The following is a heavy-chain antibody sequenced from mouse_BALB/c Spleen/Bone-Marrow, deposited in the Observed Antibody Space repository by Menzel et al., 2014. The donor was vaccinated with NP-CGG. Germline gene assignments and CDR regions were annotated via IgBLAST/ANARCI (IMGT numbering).Heavy chain of an antibody. J-gene: IGHJ2*01. CDR3: VRGGYDVPCYFDS. CDR2: ISGRTHTI. V-gene: IGHV5-17*02. D-gene: IGHD2-2*01. Sequence: EVQVVESGGGLVQPGGSRKLSCAASGFTFRSFGMHWARPAPEKGLEWVAYISGRTHTIYYADTGEGRLTISRDNPNNTPFLQMTSLRSEDTAMYYCVRGGYDVPCYFDSWGQGTTLTVSS. CDR1: GFTFRSFG.